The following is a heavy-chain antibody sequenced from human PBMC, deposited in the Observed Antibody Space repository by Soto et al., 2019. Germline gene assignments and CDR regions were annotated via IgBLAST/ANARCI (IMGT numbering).Heavy chain of an antibody. D-gene: IGHD5-12*01. CDR2: INAGNGNT. Sequence: QVQLVQSGAEVKKPGASVKVSCKASGYTFTSYAMHWVRQAPGQRLEWMGWINAGNGNTKYSQKFQGRVTITRDTSASTAYMELSSLRSEYTAVYYCARANIVATKHFDYWGQGTLVTVSS. J-gene: IGHJ4*02. CDR3: ARANIVATKHFDY. CDR1: GYTFTSYA. V-gene: IGHV1-3*01.